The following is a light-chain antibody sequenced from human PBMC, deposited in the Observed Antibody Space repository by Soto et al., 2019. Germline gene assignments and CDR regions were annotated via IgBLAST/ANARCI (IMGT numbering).Light chain of an antibody. J-gene: IGLJ1*01. CDR2: DVS. Sequence: QSALTQPASVSGSPGQSITISCAGTSSDVGGYKYVSWYQQHPGKAPKLMISDVSDRPSGVSTRFSGSRSGNTAFLTISGLQAEDEADYYCISFTSSSTLYVFGTGTKLTVL. CDR3: ISFTSSSTLYV. CDR1: SSDVGGYKY. V-gene: IGLV2-14*01.